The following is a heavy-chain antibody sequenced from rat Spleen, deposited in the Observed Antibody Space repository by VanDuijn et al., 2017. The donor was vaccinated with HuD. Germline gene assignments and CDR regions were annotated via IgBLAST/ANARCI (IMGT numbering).Heavy chain of an antibody. D-gene: IGHD1-9*01. J-gene: IGHJ2*01. Sequence: EVQLVESGGGLVQPGRSLKLSCAASGFTFSNSGMAWVCQAPTKGLEWVATISFDGSHTYYRDSVKGRFTISRDNAKSTLSLQMDSLRSEDTASYYCVRHGYTRYYFDYWGQGVMVTVSS. V-gene: IGHV5-29*01. CDR3: VRHGYTRYYFDY. CDR2: ISFDGSHT. CDR1: GFTFSNSG.